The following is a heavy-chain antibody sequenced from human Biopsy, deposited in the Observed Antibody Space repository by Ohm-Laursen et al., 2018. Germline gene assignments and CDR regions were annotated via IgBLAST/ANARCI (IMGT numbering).Heavy chain of an antibody. CDR3: ARATNSTGWPYYYFYGMDV. Sequence: GTLSLTCTVSGGSISSDYWSWIRQTPGKGLEWIGYIYYSGSTNYNPSLKSRVTISVDTSKNQFSLRLDSVTAADTAVYYCARATNSTGWPYYYFYGMDVRGQGITVTVSS. V-gene: IGHV4-59*01. J-gene: IGHJ6*02. CDR2: IYYSGST. D-gene: IGHD2/OR15-2a*01. CDR1: GGSISSDY.